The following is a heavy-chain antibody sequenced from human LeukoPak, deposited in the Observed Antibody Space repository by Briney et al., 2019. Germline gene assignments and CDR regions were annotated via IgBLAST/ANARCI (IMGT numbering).Heavy chain of an antibody. CDR1: GGSISSGSYY. V-gene: IGHV4-61*02. CDR2: IYTSGST. CDR3: ARVIRYFDWLLGRRRYYYYMDV. D-gene: IGHD3-9*01. Sequence: SETLSLTCTVSGGSISSGSYYWSWIRQPAGKGLEWIGRIYTSGSTNYNPSLKSRVTISVDTSKNQFSLKLSSVTAADTAVYYCARVIRYFDWLLGRRRYYYYMDVWGKGTTVTISS. J-gene: IGHJ6*03.